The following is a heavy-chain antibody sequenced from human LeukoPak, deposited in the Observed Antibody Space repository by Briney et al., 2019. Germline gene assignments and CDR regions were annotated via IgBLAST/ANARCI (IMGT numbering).Heavy chain of an antibody. D-gene: IGHD4-17*01. V-gene: IGHV1-2*02. Sequence: ASVKVSCKASDYTFTSYGISWVRQAPGQGLEWMGWINPNSGGTNYAQKFQGRVTMTRDTSISTAYMELSRLRSDDTAVYYCARTRDYGDYLSYGYWGQGTLVTVSS. J-gene: IGHJ4*02. CDR1: DYTFTSYG. CDR3: ARTRDYGDYLSYGY. CDR2: INPNSGGT.